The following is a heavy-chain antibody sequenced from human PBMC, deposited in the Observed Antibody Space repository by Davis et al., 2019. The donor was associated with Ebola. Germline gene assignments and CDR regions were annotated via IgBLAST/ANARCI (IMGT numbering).Heavy chain of an antibody. V-gene: IGHV3-48*02. CDR3: ARDDYSSSYYYYGMDV. Sequence: PGGSLRLSCAASGFTFSSYSMNWVRQAPGKGLEWVSYISSSSSTIYYADSVKGRFTISRDNAKNSLYLQMNSLRDEDTAVYYCARDDYSSSYYYYGMDVWGQGTTVTVSS. CDR1: GFTFSSYS. D-gene: IGHD6-6*01. J-gene: IGHJ6*02. CDR2: ISSSSSTI.